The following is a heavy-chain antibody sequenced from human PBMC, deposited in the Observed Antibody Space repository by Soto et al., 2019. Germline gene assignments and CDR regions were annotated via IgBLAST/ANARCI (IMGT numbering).Heavy chain of an antibody. CDR3: ASTPLGAAALFDY. CDR1: GGSISSYY. V-gene: IGHV4-59*01. J-gene: IGHJ4*02. D-gene: IGHD6-13*01. CDR2: IYYSGST. Sequence: SETLSLTCTVSGGSISSYYWSWIRQPPGKGLEWIGYIYYSGSTNYNPSLKSRVTISVDTSKNQCSLKLSSVTAADTAVYYCASTPLGAAALFDYWGQGTLVTVSS.